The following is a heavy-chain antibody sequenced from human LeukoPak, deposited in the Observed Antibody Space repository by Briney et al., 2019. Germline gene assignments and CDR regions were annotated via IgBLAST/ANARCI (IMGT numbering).Heavy chain of an antibody. D-gene: IGHD2-2*01. V-gene: IGHV1-18*01. CDR3: ARVASTTCDCPDYFDY. CDR2: ISAYTGNT. CDR1: GYTYNTFG. Sequence: ASVKVSCKASGYTYNTFGITRVRQAPGQGLEWMGWISAYTGNTNYAPKFQGRVTMTTDTSTSTAHMELRSLTSDDTAVYYCARVASTTCDCPDYFDYWGQGTLVTVSS. J-gene: IGHJ4*02.